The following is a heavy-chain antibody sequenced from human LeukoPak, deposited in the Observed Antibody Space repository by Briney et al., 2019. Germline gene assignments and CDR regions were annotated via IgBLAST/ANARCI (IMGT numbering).Heavy chain of an antibody. Sequence: PGGSLRLSCAASGFTFSSYWMHWVRQSPGKGLVWVSRIDGDGSTTTYADSVRGRFTISRDNAKNTVYLQMNSLRAEDTAVYYCVRWRSASDYWGQGTLVTVSS. J-gene: IGHJ4*02. CDR3: VRWRSASDY. V-gene: IGHV3-74*01. CDR2: IDGDGSTT. D-gene: IGHD2-15*01. CDR1: GFTFSSYW.